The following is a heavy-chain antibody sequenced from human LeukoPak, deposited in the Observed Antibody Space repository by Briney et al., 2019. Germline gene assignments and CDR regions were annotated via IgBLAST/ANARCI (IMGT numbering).Heavy chain of an antibody. CDR1: GGSFSGYY. J-gene: IGHJ6*02. Sequence: SETLSLTCAVYGGSFSGYYWSWIRQPPGKGLEWIGEINHSGSTNYNPSLKSRVTISVDTSKNQFSLKLSSVTAADTAVYYCARAGYCSSTSCHTEMRYYYGMDVWGQGTTVTVSS. D-gene: IGHD2-2*02. CDR2: INHSGST. V-gene: IGHV4-34*01. CDR3: ARAGYCSSTSCHTEMRYYYGMDV.